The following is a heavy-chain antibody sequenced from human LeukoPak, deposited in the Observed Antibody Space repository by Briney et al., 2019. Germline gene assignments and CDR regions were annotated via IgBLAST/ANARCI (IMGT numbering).Heavy chain of an antibody. D-gene: IGHD5-12*01. J-gene: IGHJ4*02. Sequence: GGSLRLSCAASGFTFSSYAMSWVRQAPGRGREWVSAISGSGGSTYYADSVKSLFTISRDNSKNTLYLQMSSLRAEDTAVYYCAKDQDIVATPYYFDYWGQGTLVTVSS. CDR3: AKDQDIVATPYYFDY. CDR2: ISGSGGST. CDR1: GFTFSSYA. V-gene: IGHV3-23*01.